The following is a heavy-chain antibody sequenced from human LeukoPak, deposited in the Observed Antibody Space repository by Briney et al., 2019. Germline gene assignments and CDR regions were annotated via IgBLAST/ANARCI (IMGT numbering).Heavy chain of an antibody. CDR1: GYTFIGYY. CDR3: ARDGYNEEYFQH. J-gene: IGHJ1*01. D-gene: IGHD5-24*01. V-gene: IGHV1-2*02. Sequence: EPSVKVSCKASGYTFIGYYMQWVRQAPGQGLEWMGWINPNSGGTNYAQKFQGRVTMTRDTSISTAYMELSRLRSDDTAVYYCARDGYNEEYFQHWGQGTLVTVSS. CDR2: INPNSGGT.